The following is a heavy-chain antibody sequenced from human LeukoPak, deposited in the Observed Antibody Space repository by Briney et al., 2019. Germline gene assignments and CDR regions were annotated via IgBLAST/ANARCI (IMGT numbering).Heavy chain of an antibody. Sequence: PSETLSLTCTVSGGSISSYYWSWIRQPPGKGLEWIGYIYYSGSTNYNPSLKSRVTISVDTSKNQFSLKLSSVTAADTAVYYCARDALPLPPYSGSYEVGAFDIWGQGTMVTVSS. J-gene: IGHJ3*02. D-gene: IGHD1-26*01. CDR3: ARDALPLPPYSGSYEVGAFDI. V-gene: IGHV4-59*01. CDR1: GGSISSYY. CDR2: IYYSGST.